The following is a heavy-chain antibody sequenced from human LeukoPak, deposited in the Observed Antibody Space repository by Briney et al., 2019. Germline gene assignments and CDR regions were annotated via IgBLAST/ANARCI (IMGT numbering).Heavy chain of an antibody. CDR1: GFTFSSYA. V-gene: IGHV3-30-3*02. CDR2: ISDDGRNK. J-gene: IGHJ5*02. Sequence: PGGSLRLSCAASGFTFSSYAIHWVRQAPGKGLEWVAVISDDGRNKYYADSVKGRFTISRDNSKNTLYLQMNSLRAEDTAVYYCAKYDALPHWFDPWGQGTLVTVSS. D-gene: IGHD3-16*01. CDR3: AKYDALPHWFDP.